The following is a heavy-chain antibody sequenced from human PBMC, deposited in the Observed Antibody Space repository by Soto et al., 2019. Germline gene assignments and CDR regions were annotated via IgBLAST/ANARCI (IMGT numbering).Heavy chain of an antibody. CDR1: GYIFSRYA. J-gene: IGHJ4*02. CDR3: ARDRNYDSSGYYGS. D-gene: IGHD3-22*01. Sequence: ASVKVSCKASGYIFSRYAMHWLRQAPGQRLEWMGWIDAGNGNTKYSKNLQGRVTITRDTSATTAYMELSSLTSEDTAVYYCARDRNYDSSGYYGSWGQGTLVTVSS. V-gene: IGHV1-3*01. CDR2: IDAGNGNT.